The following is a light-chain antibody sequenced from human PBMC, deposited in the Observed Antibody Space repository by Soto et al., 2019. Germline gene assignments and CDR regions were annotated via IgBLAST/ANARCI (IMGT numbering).Light chain of an antibody. J-gene: IGKJ3*01. CDR2: AAS. CDR1: QGIRNF. V-gene: IGKV1-27*01. CDR3: QKYSSVRV. Sequence: DIQMTQSPTSLSASVGARVTITCRASQGIRNFVAWYQQKPGKAPKLLIYAASTLQSGVPSLFSGSGSGTDFALTINRLQPGDVATYACQKYSSVRVFGRGNKVEIK.